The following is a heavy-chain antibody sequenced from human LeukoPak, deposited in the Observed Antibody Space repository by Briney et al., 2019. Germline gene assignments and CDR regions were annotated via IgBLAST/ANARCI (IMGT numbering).Heavy chain of an antibody. V-gene: IGHV1-18*01. Sequence: ASVKVPCKASGYTFTSYGISWVRQAPGHGLEWMGWISAYNGNTNYAQKLQGRVTMTTDTSTSTAYMELRSLRSDDTAVYYCARDRSYYYDSSGYLDYWGQGTLVTVSS. CDR3: ARDRSYYYDSSGYLDY. J-gene: IGHJ4*02. D-gene: IGHD3-22*01. CDR1: GYTFTSYG. CDR2: ISAYNGNT.